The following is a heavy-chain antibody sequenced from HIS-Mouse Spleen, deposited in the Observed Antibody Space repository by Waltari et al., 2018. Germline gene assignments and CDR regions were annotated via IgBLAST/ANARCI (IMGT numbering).Heavy chain of an antibody. CDR3: ARDGIAVAGTGAFDI. CDR2: IYYSGST. D-gene: IGHD6-19*01. Sequence: QLQLQESGPGLVKPSETLSLTCTVSGGSISSSSYYWGWTRQPPGKGLEWIGSIYYSGSTYYNPSLKSRVTISVDTSKNQFSLKLSSVTAADTAVYYCARDGIAVAGTGAFDIWGQGTMVTVSS. CDR1: GGSISSSSYY. J-gene: IGHJ3*02. V-gene: IGHV4-39*07.